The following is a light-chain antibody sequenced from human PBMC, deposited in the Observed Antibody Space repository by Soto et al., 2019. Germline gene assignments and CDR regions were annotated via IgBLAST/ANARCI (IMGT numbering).Light chain of an antibody. CDR2: GAS. V-gene: IGKV3-20*01. CDR3: QQYGSSRT. Sequence: EIVLTQSPGTLSLSPGERATLSCRASQSISSSYLAWYRQKPGQAPRLLVYGASSRATGIPDRFSGSGSGTDFTLTISRQEPEDFAVYSCQQYGSSRTFGQGTRGEIK. CDR1: QSISSSY. J-gene: IGKJ1*01.